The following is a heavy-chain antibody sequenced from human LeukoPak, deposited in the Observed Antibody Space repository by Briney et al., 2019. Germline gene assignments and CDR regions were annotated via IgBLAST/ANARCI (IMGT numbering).Heavy chain of an antibody. J-gene: IGHJ2*01. V-gene: IGHV4-34*01. CDR2: INHSGSN. D-gene: IGHD5-18*01. Sequence: SETLTLTCAVYGWSFSGYYWSWIRQPPGKGLEWIAEINHSGSNNYNPSLKRRLTTLSNTSTNHSSLKLSSVTAADTAVYYCATGSDTAMVTPRMGWYFYLWGRGKLVTVSS. CDR1: GWSFSGYY. CDR3: ATGSDTAMVTPRMGWYFYL.